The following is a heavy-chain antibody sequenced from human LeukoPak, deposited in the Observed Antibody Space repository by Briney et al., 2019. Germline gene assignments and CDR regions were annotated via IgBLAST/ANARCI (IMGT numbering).Heavy chain of an antibody. D-gene: IGHD6-6*01. J-gene: IGHJ4*02. Sequence: TGGSLRLSCQTSGFTFGNYAMSWVRQAQGKELEWISAISTNGVNTYYADSVKGRFTISRDNSRHTLSLQMNGLRADDTAVYYCAKGSAAARPYYFDSWGQGTLVAVSS. CDR1: GFTFGNYA. CDR2: ISTNGVNT. V-gene: IGHV3-23*01. CDR3: AKGSAAARPYYFDS.